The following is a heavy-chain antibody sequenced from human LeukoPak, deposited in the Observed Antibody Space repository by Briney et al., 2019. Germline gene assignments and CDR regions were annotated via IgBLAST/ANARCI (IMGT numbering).Heavy chain of an antibody. V-gene: IGHV4-59*01. CDR3: ARKGGHFDY. CDR2: IYYKGST. Sequence: SETLPLTCPVSGGSISHYYRRWLRQPPGKGLEWIGYIYYKGSTNYNPSLKSRVTISVDMSKNQFSLKVTSVTAADTAIYYCARKGGHFDYWGQGTLVTVSS. J-gene: IGHJ4*02. D-gene: IGHD2-15*01. CDR1: GGSISHYY.